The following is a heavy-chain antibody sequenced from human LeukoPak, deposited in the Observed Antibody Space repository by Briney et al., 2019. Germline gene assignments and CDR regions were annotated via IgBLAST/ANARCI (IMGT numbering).Heavy chain of an antibody. Sequence: GGSLRLSCAASGFTVSSNYTSWVRQAPGKGLEWVSVIYSGGSTYYADSVKGRFTISRDNSKNTLYLQMNSLRAEDTAVYYCARSPPTYYYDSSGYIDYWGQGTLVTVSS. CDR3: ARSPPTYYYDSSGYIDY. CDR1: GFTVSSNY. CDR2: IYSGGST. J-gene: IGHJ4*02. V-gene: IGHV3-53*01. D-gene: IGHD3-22*01.